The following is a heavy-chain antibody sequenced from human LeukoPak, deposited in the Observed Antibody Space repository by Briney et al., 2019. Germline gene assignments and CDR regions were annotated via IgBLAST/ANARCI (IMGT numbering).Heavy chain of an antibody. D-gene: IGHD3-10*01. Sequence: PGGSLRLSCAASGFTFSSYEMNWVRPAPGKGLEWGSYICSSTNTLYYADSVKGRFTISRDNAKSSLYLQMDSLRAEDTALYYCAREGAYGSGSYSLDYWGQGTLVTVSS. CDR1: GFTFSSYE. CDR3: AREGAYGSGSYSLDY. V-gene: IGHV3-48*03. CDR2: ICSSTNTL. J-gene: IGHJ4*02.